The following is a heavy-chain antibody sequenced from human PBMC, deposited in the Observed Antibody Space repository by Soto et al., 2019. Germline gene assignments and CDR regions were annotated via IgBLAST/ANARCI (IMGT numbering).Heavy chain of an antibody. CDR3: ARDKDRVQLGGNYYYVMDV. V-gene: IGHV1-3*01. J-gene: IGHJ6*02. CDR1: GYTFTGYA. CDR2: INAGNGNT. Sequence: ASVKVSCKASGYTFTGYAMHWVRQAPGQRLEWMGWINAGNGNTKYSQKFQGRVTITADESTTTAYMELSSLTSEDTAVYFCARDKDRVQLGGNYYYVMDVWGQGTTVTVSS. D-gene: IGHD1-1*01.